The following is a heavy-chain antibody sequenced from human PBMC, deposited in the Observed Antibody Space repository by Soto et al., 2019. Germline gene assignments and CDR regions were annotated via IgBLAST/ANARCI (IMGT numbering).Heavy chain of an antibody. CDR1: GFTFSSYS. CDR2: ISGSGGST. Sequence: GGSLRLSCAASGFTFSSYSMSWVRQAPGKGLEWVSAISGSGGSTYYADSVKGRFTISRDNSKDTVSLQMDSLRVEDTALYYCAKDGSSVTYYHYLDVWAKGTTVTVSS. CDR3: AKDGSSVTYYHYLDV. J-gene: IGHJ6*03. D-gene: IGHD3-10*01. V-gene: IGHV3-23*01.